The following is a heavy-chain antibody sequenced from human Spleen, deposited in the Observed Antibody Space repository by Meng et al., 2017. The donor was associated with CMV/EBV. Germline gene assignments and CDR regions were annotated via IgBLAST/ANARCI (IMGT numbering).Heavy chain of an antibody. CDR3: ARDKSVSSVDP. J-gene: IGHJ5*02. CDR2: IFYSGNT. Sequence: SETLSLTCTVSGDSISRSSYYWGWIRQPPGKGLEWIGSIFYSGNTYYSPSFKGRVTISLDTSKNQFSLKLSPVTAADTAVYYCARDKSVSSVDPWGQGTLVTVSS. D-gene: IGHD5/OR15-5a*01. V-gene: IGHV4-39*07. CDR1: GDSISRSSYY.